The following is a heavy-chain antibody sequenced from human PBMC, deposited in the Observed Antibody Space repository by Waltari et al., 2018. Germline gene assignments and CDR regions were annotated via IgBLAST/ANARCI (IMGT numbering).Heavy chain of an antibody. CDR1: GFTFGGPP. CDR3: TRRIAAAAGESLGY. J-gene: IGHJ4*02. D-gene: IGHD6-13*01. Sequence: VQLVQSGGGLVQPGGSLNLSGPASGFTFGGPPWPWVRRASGKGLGWVGRIRSKANSYATAYAASVKGRFTISRDDSKNTAYLQMNSLKTEDTAVYYCTRRIAAAAGESLGYWGQGTLVTVSS. CDR2: IRSKANSYAT. V-gene: IGHV3-73*01.